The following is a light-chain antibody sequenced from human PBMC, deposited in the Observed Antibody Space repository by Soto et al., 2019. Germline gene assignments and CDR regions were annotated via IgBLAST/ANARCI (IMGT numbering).Light chain of an antibody. Sequence: DIQMTQSPSSLSASVGDRVTITCRASQSISSYLNWYQQKPGKAPKLLIYAASSLQSGVPSRFSGSGSRTDFTLTISSLQPEDFATDYCQQSYSTPVFTFGPGTKVDIK. CDR1: QSISSY. J-gene: IGKJ3*01. V-gene: IGKV1-39*01. CDR2: AAS. CDR3: QQSYSTPVFT.